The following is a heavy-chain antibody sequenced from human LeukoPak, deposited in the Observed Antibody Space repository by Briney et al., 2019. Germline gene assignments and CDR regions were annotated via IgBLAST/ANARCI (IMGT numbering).Heavy chain of an antibody. Sequence: SETLSLTCTVSGGSISSYYWSWIRQPPGKGLEWIGYIYTSGSTNYNPSLKSRVTISVDTSKNQFSLKLSSVAAADTAVYYCASRGGAALGFDYWGQGTLVTVSS. CDR3: ASRGGAALGFDY. J-gene: IGHJ4*02. CDR2: IYTSGST. CDR1: GGSISSYY. D-gene: IGHD6-6*01. V-gene: IGHV4-4*09.